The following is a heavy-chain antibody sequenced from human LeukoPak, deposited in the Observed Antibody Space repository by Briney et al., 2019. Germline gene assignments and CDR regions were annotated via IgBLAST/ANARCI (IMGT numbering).Heavy chain of an antibody. J-gene: IGHJ5*02. CDR2: INHSGST. D-gene: IGHD6-6*01. V-gene: IGHV4-34*01. CDR1: GGSFSGYY. CDR3: ARGIAARLKWFDP. Sequence: PSETLSLTCAVYGGSFSGYYWSWIRQPPGKGLEWIGEINHSGSTNYNPSLKSRVTISVDTSKNQFSLKLSSVTAADTAVYYCARGIAARLKWFDPWGQGTLVTVSS.